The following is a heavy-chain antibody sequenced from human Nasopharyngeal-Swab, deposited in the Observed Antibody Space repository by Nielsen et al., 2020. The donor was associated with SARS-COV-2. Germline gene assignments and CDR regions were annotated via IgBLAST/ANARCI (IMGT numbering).Heavy chain of an antibody. Sequence: ETLSLTFAASGFTFSSYSMNWVRQAPGKGLEWVSYISSSSSTIYYADSVKGRFTISRDNAKNSLYLQMNSLRAEDTAVYYCATKVVPAAEYYYYYYMDVWGKGTTVTVSS. D-gene: IGHD2-2*01. V-gene: IGHV3-48*01. CDR1: GFTFSSYS. J-gene: IGHJ6*03. CDR2: ISSSSSTI. CDR3: ATKVVPAAEYYYYYYMDV.